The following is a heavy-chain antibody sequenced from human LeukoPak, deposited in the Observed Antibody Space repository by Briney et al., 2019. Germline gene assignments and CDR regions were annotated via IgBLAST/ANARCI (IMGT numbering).Heavy chain of an antibody. CDR1: GGSISSYY. CDR2: IYYSGST. Sequence: SETLSLTCTVSGGSISSYYWSWIRQPPGKGLEWIGYIYYSGSTNYNPSLKSRVTISVDTCKNQFSLKLSSVTAADTAVYYCARIRTRYSSGPFDYWGQGTLVTVSS. V-gene: IGHV4-59*01. CDR3: ARIRTRYSSGPFDY. D-gene: IGHD6-19*01. J-gene: IGHJ4*02.